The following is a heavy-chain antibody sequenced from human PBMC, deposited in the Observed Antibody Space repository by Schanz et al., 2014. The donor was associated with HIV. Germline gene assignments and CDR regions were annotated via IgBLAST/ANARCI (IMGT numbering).Heavy chain of an antibody. CDR2: TSYDGTKK. CDR1: GFNFNSYG. Sequence: QVQLVESGGGVVQPGRSLRLSCAASGFNFNSYGMHWVRQAPGKGLEWVAVTSYDGTKKHYADSVKGRFTISRDNSKNTVYLQAKSLRPEDTAVYYCAKDRNQYDSRYIGKGNYYYYYGMDVWGQGTTVTVSS. J-gene: IGHJ6*02. CDR3: AKDRNQYDSRYIGKGNYYYYYGMDV. V-gene: IGHV3-30*18. D-gene: IGHD3-22*01.